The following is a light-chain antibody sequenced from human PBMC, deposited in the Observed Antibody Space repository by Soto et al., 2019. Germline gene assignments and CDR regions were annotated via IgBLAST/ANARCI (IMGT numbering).Light chain of an antibody. CDR2: DVS. Sequence: QSALTQPRSVSGSPGQSVTISCTGTSSDVGDYNYVSWYQQHPGKAPKVIIYDVSKRPSGVPDRFSGSKSANTASLTISGLQAEDEADYYCCSYAGSYSFVFGGGTKLTVL. J-gene: IGLJ2*01. CDR3: CSYAGSYSFV. CDR1: SSDVGDYNY. V-gene: IGLV2-11*01.